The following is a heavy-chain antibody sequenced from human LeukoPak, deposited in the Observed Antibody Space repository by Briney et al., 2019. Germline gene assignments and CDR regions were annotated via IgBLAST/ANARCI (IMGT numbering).Heavy chain of an antibody. V-gene: IGHV3-23*01. CDR2: ITGSGGST. D-gene: IGHD3-22*01. Sequence: PGGSLRLSCAASGFTFSSYVMSWVRQAPGKGLEWVSAITGSGGSTYYADSVKGRFTISRDNSKNTLYLQMNSLRAEDMAVYYCAKDGSSGYYLTGNWFDPWGQGTLVTVSS. CDR3: AKDGSSGYYLTGNWFDP. CDR1: GFTFSSYV. J-gene: IGHJ5*02.